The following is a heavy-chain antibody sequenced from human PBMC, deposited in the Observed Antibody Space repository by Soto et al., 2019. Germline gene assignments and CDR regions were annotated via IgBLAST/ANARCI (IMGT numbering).Heavy chain of an antibody. CDR2: IIPIFGTA. CDR1: GGTFSSYA. Sequence: GASVKVSCKASGGTFSSYAISWVRQAPGQGLEWMGGIIPIFGTANYAQKFQGRVTITADESTSTAYMELSSLRSEDTAVYYCARGAQKYPYYGMDVWGQGTTVTVSS. J-gene: IGHJ6*02. D-gene: IGHD2-2*01. CDR3: ARGAQKYPYYGMDV. V-gene: IGHV1-69*13.